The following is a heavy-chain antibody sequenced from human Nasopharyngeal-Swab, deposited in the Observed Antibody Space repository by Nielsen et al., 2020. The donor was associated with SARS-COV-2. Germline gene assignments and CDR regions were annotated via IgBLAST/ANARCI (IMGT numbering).Heavy chain of an antibody. Sequence: ESLKISCAASGFTFSSYAMAWVRQPPGKGLEWIGEIFHSGTSNYNPSLKSRVTISVDTSKNQFSLKLSSVTAADTAVYYCARYPSNYYYSYVMDIWGQGTTVTVSS. CDR2: IFHSGTS. V-gene: IGHV4-34*12. CDR3: ARYPSNYYYSYVMDI. J-gene: IGHJ6*02. CDR1: GFTFSSYA.